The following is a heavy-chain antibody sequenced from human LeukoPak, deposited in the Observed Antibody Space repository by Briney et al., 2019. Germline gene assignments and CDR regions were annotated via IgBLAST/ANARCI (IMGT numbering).Heavy chain of an antibody. CDR3: ARAVLGYAFDI. J-gene: IGHJ3*02. CDR2: INHSGST. Sequence: SETLSLTCAVYGGSFSGYYWSWIRQPPGKGLEWIGEINHSGSTNYNPSLKSRVTISVDTSKNQFSLKLSSVTAADTAVYYCARAVLGYAFDIWGQGTMVTVSS. CDR1: GGSFSGYY. V-gene: IGHV4-34*01. D-gene: IGHD2-15*01.